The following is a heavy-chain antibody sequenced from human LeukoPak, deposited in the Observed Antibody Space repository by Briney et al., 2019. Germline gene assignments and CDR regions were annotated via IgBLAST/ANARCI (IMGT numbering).Heavy chain of an antibody. CDR1: GFTFSTSA. CDR2: IDLDSSHI. D-gene: IGHD3-9*01. Sequence: PGGSLRLSCAASGFTFSTSAMNWVRQVPGKGLERVSSIDLDSSHIYYAASVRGRFTISRDNARNSVYLQMNSLRVEDTAVYYCARDPLRYLRVGHYDYWGQGTLVAVSS. J-gene: IGHJ4*02. CDR3: ARDPLRYLRVGHYDY. V-gene: IGHV3-21*01.